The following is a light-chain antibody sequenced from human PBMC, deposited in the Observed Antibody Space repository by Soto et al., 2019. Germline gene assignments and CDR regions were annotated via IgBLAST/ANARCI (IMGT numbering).Light chain of an antibody. CDR2: TTN. V-gene: IGLV1-44*01. CDR3: AAWDDSLYAVV. Sequence: QSVLTQPPSASGTPGQSVIISCSGSSSNIGSNGVTWYQQLPRTAPKPLIYTTNQRPSGVPDRFSGSKSGTSASLAISGLQSEDEADYYCAAWDDSLYAVVLGGGTQLTVL. J-gene: IGLJ2*01. CDR1: SSNIGSNG.